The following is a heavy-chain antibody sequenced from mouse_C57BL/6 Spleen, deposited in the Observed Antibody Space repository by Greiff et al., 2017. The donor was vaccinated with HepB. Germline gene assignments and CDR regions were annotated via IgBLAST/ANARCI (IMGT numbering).Heavy chain of an antibody. CDR2: IYPGDGDT. J-gene: IGHJ1*03. Sequence: QVQLQQSGAELVKPGASVKISCKASGYAFSSYWMNWVKQRPGKGLEWIGQIYPGDGDTNYNGKFKGKATLTADKSSSTAYMQLSSLTSEDSAVYFCARGGDGKGYFDVWGTGTTVTVSS. V-gene: IGHV1-80*01. CDR3: ARGGDGKGYFDV. CDR1: GYAFSSYW. D-gene: IGHD2-1*01.